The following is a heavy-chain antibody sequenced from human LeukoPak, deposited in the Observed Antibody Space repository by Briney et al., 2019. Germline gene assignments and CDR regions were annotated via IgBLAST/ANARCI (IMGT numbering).Heavy chain of an antibody. CDR1: GGPVSSSSYY. Sequence: SETLSLTCTLSGGPVSSSSYYWGWIRHPPGNGLEWIGDIYRSGSIYYNPSLKRRISMSVDTSENQFYLELTSVTAADTAVYYCARRRYYDSTGYLDWGQGTLVTVSS. J-gene: IGHJ1*01. CDR2: IYRSGSI. V-gene: IGHV4-39*01. D-gene: IGHD3-22*01. CDR3: ARRRYYDSTGYLD.